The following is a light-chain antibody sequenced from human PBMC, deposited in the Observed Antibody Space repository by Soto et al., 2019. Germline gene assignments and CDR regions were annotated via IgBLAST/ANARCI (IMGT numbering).Light chain of an antibody. Sequence: QSALTQPPSASGTPGQRVTISCSGSSSNIGSNTVNWYQQLPGTAPKLLIYSNNQRPSGVPDRFSGSKSGTSASLAISGLQSEDEADYYCAAWDDSLNGVFGTGTKVTVL. CDR3: AAWDDSLNGV. V-gene: IGLV1-44*01. CDR1: SSNIGSNT. CDR2: SNN. J-gene: IGLJ1*01.